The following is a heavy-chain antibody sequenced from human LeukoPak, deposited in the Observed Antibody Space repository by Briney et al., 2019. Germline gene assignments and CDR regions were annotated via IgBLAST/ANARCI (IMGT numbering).Heavy chain of an antibody. CDR3: ARLHVYLSYDSSGYCSDY. CDR2: IYYSGST. J-gene: IGHJ4*02. Sequence: PSETLSLTCAVYGGSFSSYYWSWIRQPPGKGLEWIGYIYYSGSTNYNPSLKSRVTISVDTSKNQFSLKLSSVAASDTAVYYCARLHVYLSYDSSGYCSDYWGQGTLVTVSS. D-gene: IGHD3-22*01. CDR1: GGSFSSYY. V-gene: IGHV4-59*08.